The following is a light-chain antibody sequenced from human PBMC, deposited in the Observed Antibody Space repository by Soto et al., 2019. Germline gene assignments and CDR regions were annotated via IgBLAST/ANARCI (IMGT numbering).Light chain of an antibody. V-gene: IGKV3-20*01. CDR3: QQFGSSPWT. CDR1: QSVSSSY. J-gene: IGKJ1*01. Sequence: EIVLTQSPGTLSLSPGERATLSCRASQSVSSSYLAWYQQKPGQAPRLLIYDASSRAPGIPDRFSGSGSGTDFTLPISRLEPEDFAEYYCQQFGSSPWTFGQGTKVEIK. CDR2: DAS.